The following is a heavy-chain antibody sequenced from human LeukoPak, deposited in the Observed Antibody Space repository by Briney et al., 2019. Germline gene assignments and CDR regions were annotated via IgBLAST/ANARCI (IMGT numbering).Heavy chain of an antibody. D-gene: IGHD5-12*01. Sequence: ASVKVSCKASGYTFTSHDNSWVRQAPGQGLEWMGWISAYNDNTNYAQTLQGRVTMTTDTSTSTAYMGLRSLRSEDTAVYYCERDGGYSGYDLFCRYYYYMDVWGKGTTVTISS. V-gene: IGHV1-18*01. CDR3: ERDGGYSGYDLFCRYYYYMDV. CDR2: ISAYNDNT. CDR1: GYTFTSHD. J-gene: IGHJ6*03.